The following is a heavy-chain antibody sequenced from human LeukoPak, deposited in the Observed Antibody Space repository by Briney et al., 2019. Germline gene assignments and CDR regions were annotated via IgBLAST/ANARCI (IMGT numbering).Heavy chain of an antibody. CDR1: CYSISSGYY. V-gene: IGHV4-38-2*01. Sequence: SETLSLTCAVSCYSISSGYYWGWNRQPPGKGLEWIGSIYHSGSTYYNPSLKSRVTISVDTSKNQFSLKLSSVTAADTAVYYCARHSFRSGYYFDYWGQGTLVTVSS. CDR3: ARHSFRSGYYFDY. CDR2: IYHSGST. D-gene: IGHD6-25*01. J-gene: IGHJ4*02.